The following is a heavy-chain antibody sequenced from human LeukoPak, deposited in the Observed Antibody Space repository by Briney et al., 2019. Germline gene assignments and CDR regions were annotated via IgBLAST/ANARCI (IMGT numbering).Heavy chain of an antibody. CDR2: ISGSGGST. V-gene: IGHV3-23*01. CDR3: AKSPAGGFGSFDI. J-gene: IGHJ3*02. D-gene: IGHD3-3*01. Sequence: GGSLRLSCAASGFTFTNYGMSWVRQAPGKGLEWVSAISGSGGSTYYADSVKGRFTISRDNSKNTLYLQMNSLRGEDTCVYYCAKSPAGGFGSFDIWGQGTMVTVSS. CDR1: GFTFTNYG.